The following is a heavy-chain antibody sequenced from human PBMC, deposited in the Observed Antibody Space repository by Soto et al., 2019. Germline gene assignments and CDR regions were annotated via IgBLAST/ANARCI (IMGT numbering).Heavy chain of an antibody. CDR1: GGSISRSTYY. CDR2: IYYSGST. V-gene: IGHV4-39*01. D-gene: IGHD2-2*02. J-gene: IGHJ5*02. CDR3: GRQVPAAIRLGWFDP. Sequence: SETLSLTCTVSGGSISRSTYYWGWIRQPPGKGLEWIGSIYYSGSTYYRPSLKSRVTISVDTSKNQFSLKLSSVTAADTAVYYCGRQVPAAIRLGWFDPWGQGTLVAVSS.